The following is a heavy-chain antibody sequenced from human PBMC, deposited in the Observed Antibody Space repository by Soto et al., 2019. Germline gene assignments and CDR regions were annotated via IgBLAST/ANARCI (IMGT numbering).Heavy chain of an antibody. Sequence: QVQLVESGGGLVKPGGSLRLSCAASGFTFSDYYMSWIRQAPGKGLEWVSYISSSSSYTNYADSVKGRFTISRDNAKNSLYLQMNSLTAEDTAVYYCARGHSSSVADYYGLDDWGQGTTVTVSS. CDR2: ISSSSSYT. D-gene: IGHD6-6*01. J-gene: IGHJ6*02. CDR3: ARGHSSSVADYYGLDD. V-gene: IGHV3-11*06. CDR1: GFTFSDYY.